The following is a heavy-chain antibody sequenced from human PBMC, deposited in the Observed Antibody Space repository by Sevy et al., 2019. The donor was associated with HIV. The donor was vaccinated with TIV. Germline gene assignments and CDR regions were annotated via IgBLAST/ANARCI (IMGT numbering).Heavy chain of an antibody. CDR2: IYSTGST. CDR3: ATPRGSDWYEGTGGYFDL. Sequence: SETLSLTCTVSGGSISRSSYYWGWIRQPPGKGLEWFGSIYSTGSTSYNPSPKTRVPLSADTSKNQFSLKLDSVSAADTAVYYCATPRGSDWYEGTGGYFDLWGRGALVTVSS. CDR1: GGSISRSSYY. V-gene: IGHV4-39*01. J-gene: IGHJ2*01. D-gene: IGHD6-19*01.